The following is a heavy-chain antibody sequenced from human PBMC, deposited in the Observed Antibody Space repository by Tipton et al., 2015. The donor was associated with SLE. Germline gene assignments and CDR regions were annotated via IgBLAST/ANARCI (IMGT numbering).Heavy chain of an antibody. CDR2: ISSSSSYT. CDR3: ARGGVGYYFDY. Sequence: SLRLSCAASGFTFSDYYMSWIRQAPGKGLEWVSYISSSSSYTNYADSVKGRFTISRDNAKNSLYLQMNSLRAEDTAVYYCARGGVGYYFDYWGQGTLVTVSS. CDR1: GFTFSDYY. V-gene: IGHV3-11*06. D-gene: IGHD1-26*01. J-gene: IGHJ4*02.